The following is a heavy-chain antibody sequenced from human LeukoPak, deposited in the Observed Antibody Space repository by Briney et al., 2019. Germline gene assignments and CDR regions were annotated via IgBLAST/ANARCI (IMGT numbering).Heavy chain of an antibody. CDR3: ARSHTVTTGYLDY. CDR2: IWYDGSNK. V-gene: IGHV3-33*08. J-gene: IGHJ4*02. Sequence: GGSLRLSCTASGFTFSSYGMHWVRQAPGKGLEWVAVIWYDGSNKYYAGSVKGRFTISRDNSKNTLYLQMNSLRAEDTAVYYCARSHTVTTGYLDYWGQGTLVTVSS. D-gene: IGHD4-17*01. CDR1: GFTFSSYG.